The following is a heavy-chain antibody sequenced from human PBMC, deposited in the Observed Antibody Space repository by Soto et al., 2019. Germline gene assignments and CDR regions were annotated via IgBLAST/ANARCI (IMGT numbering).Heavy chain of an antibody. V-gene: IGHV3-30-3*02. D-gene: IGHD2-8*01. CDR3: TKHLSNGSPDY. Sequence: GGSLRLSCAASEFTFRSYAMHWVRQAAGKGLEWVAVISYDGSNEYYADSVKGRFTISRDNAKNTLYLQMNSLRAEDTAVFYCTKHLSNGSPDYWGQGTLVTVSS. J-gene: IGHJ4*02. CDR1: EFTFRSYA. CDR2: ISYDGSNE.